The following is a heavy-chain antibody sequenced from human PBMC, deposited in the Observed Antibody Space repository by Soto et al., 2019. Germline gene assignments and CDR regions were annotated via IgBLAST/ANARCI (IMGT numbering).Heavy chain of an antibody. D-gene: IGHD4-17*01. CDR2: ISYDANNK. Sequence: QVELVESGGGVVQPGKSLRLSCAASGFTFSSYSMHWVRQAPGKGLEWVAVISYDANNKYYADSVKGRFTISRDNSKNTLYLQMNSLRAEDTAVYYCAREGDYGGGGGAFDIWGQGTMVTVSS. J-gene: IGHJ3*02. CDR3: AREGDYGGGGGAFDI. V-gene: IGHV3-30-3*01. CDR1: GFTFSSYS.